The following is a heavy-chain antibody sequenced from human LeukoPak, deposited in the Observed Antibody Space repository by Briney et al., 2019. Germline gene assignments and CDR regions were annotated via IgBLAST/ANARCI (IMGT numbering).Heavy chain of an antibody. Sequence: PGGSLRLSRAASGFTFDDYAMHWVRQAPGKGLEWVSGISWNSGSIGYADSVKGRFTISRDNAKNSLYLQMNSLRAEDTALYYCAKSRHSYGDYASFDYWGQGTLVTVSS. J-gene: IGHJ4*02. CDR2: ISWNSGSI. CDR3: AKSRHSYGDYASFDY. V-gene: IGHV3-9*01. D-gene: IGHD4-17*01. CDR1: GFTFDDYA.